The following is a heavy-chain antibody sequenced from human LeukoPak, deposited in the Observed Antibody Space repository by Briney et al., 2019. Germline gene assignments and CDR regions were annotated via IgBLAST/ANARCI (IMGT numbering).Heavy chain of an antibody. Sequence: GGSLRLSCAVSGFTFSSYEMNWVRQAPGKGLEWVSYISSSSGNYKYYANSVEGRFTISRDNAKNSLYLQMNSLRAVDTALYYCARGGQLWAHFDHWGQGTLVTVSS. CDR3: ARGGQLWAHFDH. D-gene: IGHD5-18*01. J-gene: IGHJ4*02. CDR1: GFTFSSYE. CDR2: ISSSSGNYK. V-gene: IGHV3-48*03.